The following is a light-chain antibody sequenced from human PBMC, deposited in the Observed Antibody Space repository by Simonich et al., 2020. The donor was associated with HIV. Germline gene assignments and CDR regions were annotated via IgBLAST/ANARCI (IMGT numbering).Light chain of an antibody. J-gene: IGLJ3*02. CDR2: GNT. V-gene: IGLV1-40*01. Sequence: QSVLTQPPSVSGAPGQRVTIACTGSSSNIGAGYDVHWYQQLPGTAPKLLIYGNTNRPSGVPDRFSGSKSGNTASLTLSGLQAEDEADYYCCSYAGTGTWVFGGGTKLTVL. CDR1: SSNIGAGYD. CDR3: CSYAGTGTWV.